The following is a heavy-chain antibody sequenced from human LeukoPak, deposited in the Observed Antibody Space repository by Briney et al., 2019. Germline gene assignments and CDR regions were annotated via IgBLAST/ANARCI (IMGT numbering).Heavy chain of an antibody. D-gene: IGHD3-10*01. CDR1: RYTFTSYY. J-gene: IGHJ4*02. Sequence: ASVKVSCKASRYTFTSYYMHWVRQAPGHGLEWMGIINPSVGSTSYAQKLQGRLTMTRDTSTSTVYMELSRLRAEDTAVYYCAGAGRGGGFDYWGQGTLVIVSS. V-gene: IGHV1-46*01. CDR3: AGAGRGGGFDY. CDR2: INPSVGST.